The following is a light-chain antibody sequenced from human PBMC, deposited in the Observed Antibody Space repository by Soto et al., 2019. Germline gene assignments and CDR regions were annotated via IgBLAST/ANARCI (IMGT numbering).Light chain of an antibody. J-gene: IGKJ3*01. CDR3: QQYGSSPVT. CDR2: DAS. CDR1: QSVGTF. Sequence: EIVLTQSPATLSLSPGESATLSCRASQSVGTFLAWYQHKPGQAPRLLILDASTRATGVPPRFSGSKSGTDFTLTISRLEPEDCAVFYCQQYGSSPVTGGPGTKVDFK. V-gene: IGKV3-11*01.